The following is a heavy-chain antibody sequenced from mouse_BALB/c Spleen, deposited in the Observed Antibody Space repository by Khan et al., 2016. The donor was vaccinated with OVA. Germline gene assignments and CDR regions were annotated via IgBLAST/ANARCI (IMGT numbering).Heavy chain of an antibody. CDR3: ARQPCYHYYIMDY. Sequence: VQLQESGPGLVAPSQSLSITCTISGFSLTNYGVHWVRQPPGKGLEWLVVIWSDGSTTYNSALKSRLTISKENSKSQVFLKLNSFQTDDTALYFCARQPCYHYYIMDYWGQGTPVTVSS. CDR1: GFSLTNYG. J-gene: IGHJ4*01. CDR2: IWSDGST. V-gene: IGHV2-6-1*01.